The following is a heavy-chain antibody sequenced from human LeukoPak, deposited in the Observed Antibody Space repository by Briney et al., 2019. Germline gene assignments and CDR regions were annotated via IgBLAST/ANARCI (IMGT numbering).Heavy chain of an antibody. D-gene: IGHD3-22*01. CDR1: GYTFTGYY. J-gene: IGHJ4*02. V-gene: IGHV1-2*02. CDR3: ARGMYYYDSSGYYSSIFDY. CDR2: INPNSGGT. Sequence: ASVKVSCKASGYTFTGYYMHWVRQAPGQGLEWMGWINPNSGGTNYAQKFQGRVTMTRDTSISTAYMELSRLRSDDTAVYYCARGMYYYDSSGYYSSIFDYWGQGTLVTVSS.